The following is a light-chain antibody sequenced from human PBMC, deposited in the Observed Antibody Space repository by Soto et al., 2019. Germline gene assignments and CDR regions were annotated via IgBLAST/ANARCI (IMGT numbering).Light chain of an antibody. V-gene: IGKV1-9*01. CDR2: DAS. Sequence: IQLTQSPSSLSSSVGDRVTLTFRASQGISSYLGWYQQKPGKAPNLLIYDASTLHSGVPSRFSGGGSGTDFTLTISSLQPEDFATYYCQQVNVYPSTFGGGTKVDIK. CDR1: QGISSY. J-gene: IGKJ4*01. CDR3: QQVNVYPST.